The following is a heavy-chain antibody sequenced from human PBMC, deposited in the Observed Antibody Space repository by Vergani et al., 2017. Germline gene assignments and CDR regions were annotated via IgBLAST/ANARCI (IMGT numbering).Heavy chain of an antibody. CDR2: ISGSGGST. CDR1: GFTFSSYA. CDR3: AKNDFWSGYQYYYGMDV. D-gene: IGHD3-3*01. V-gene: IGHV3-23*04. J-gene: IGHJ6*02. Sequence: VQLVESGGGVVQPGGSLRLSCAASGFTFSSYAMSWVRQAPGKGLEWVSAISGSGGSTYYADSVKGRFTISRDNSKNTLYLQMNSLRAEDTAVYYCAKNDFWSGYQYYYGMDVWGQGTTVTVSS.